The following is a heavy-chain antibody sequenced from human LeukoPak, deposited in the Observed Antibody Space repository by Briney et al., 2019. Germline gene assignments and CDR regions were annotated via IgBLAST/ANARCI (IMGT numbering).Heavy chain of an antibody. J-gene: IGHJ4*02. CDR1: GFTFSSYG. V-gene: IGHV3-33*01. Sequence: PGGSLRLSCAASGFTFSSYGMHWVRQAPGKGLECVALIWYDGSNEYYADSVKGRFAIARDNSKNTVYLQMNSLRVEDTAVYYCARGGSGSYLYYFDYWGQGTLVTVSS. CDR2: IWYDGSNE. CDR3: ARGGSGSYLYYFDY. D-gene: IGHD3-10*01.